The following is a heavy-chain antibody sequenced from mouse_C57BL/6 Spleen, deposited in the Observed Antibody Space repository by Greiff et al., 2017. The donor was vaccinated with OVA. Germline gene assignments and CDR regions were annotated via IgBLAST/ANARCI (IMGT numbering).Heavy chain of an antibody. D-gene: IGHD2-4*01. CDR3: ARDRGLRRGEYYFDY. V-gene: IGHV5-4*01. CDR2: ISDGGRYT. CDR1: GFTFSSYA. Sequence: EVQLMESGGGLVKPGGSLKLSCAASGFTFSSYAMSWVRQTPEKRLEWVATISDGGRYTYYPDNVKGRFTISRDNAKNNLYLQMSHLKSEDTAMYYCARDRGLRRGEYYFDYWGQGTTLTVSS. J-gene: IGHJ2*01.